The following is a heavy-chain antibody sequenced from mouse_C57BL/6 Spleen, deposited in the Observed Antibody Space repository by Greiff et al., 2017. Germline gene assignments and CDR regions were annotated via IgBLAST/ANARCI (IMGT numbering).Heavy chain of an antibody. CDR1: GYTFTSYT. Sequence: VQGVESGAELARPGASVKMSCKASGYTFTSYTMHWVKQRPGQGLEWIGYINPSSGYTKYNQKFKDKATLTADKSSSTAYMQLSSLTSEDSAVYYCARGGGSWFAYWGQGTLVTVSA. J-gene: IGHJ3*01. V-gene: IGHV1-4*01. CDR3: ARGGGSWFAY. CDR2: INPSSGYT.